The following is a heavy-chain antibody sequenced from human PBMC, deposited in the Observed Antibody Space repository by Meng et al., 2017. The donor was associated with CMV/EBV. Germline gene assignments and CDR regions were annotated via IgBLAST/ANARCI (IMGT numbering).Heavy chain of an antibody. CDR3: AGVMGHYGGNSGGY. Sequence: ASVKVSCKASGYTFTGYYMHWVRQAPGQGLEWMGWINPNCGGTNYAQKFQGRVTMTRDTSISTAYMELSRLSSDDTAVYYCAGVMGHYGGNSGGYWGQGTLVTVSS. J-gene: IGHJ4*02. CDR2: INPNCGGT. D-gene: IGHD4-23*01. V-gene: IGHV1-2*02. CDR1: GYTFTGYY.